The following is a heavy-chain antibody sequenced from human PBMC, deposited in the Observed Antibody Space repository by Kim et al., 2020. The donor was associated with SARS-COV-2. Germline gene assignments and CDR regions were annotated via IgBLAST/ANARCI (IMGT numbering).Heavy chain of an antibody. V-gene: IGHV3-53*01. CDR3: ARAPRDGYNYGAFDI. Sequence: GGSLRLSCAASGFTVSNNYMSWVRQAPGKGLEWVSVINAGGSTYYADSVKGRFTISRDTSKNTLYLQMNSLRAEDTALYYCARAPRDGYNYGAFDIWGQGTMVTVSS. CDR2: INAGGST. CDR1: GFTVSNNY. D-gene: IGHD5-12*01. J-gene: IGHJ3*02.